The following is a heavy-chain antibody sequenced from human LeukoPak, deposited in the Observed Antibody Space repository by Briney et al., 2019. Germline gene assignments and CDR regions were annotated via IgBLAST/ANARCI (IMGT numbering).Heavy chain of an antibody. CDR3: ARDSSYGYWFDP. CDR1: GYTFTDYY. CDR2: INPNSGGT. Sequence: EASVKVSCKTSGYTFTDYYMHWVRQAPGQGLEWMGWINPNSGGTNYAQKFQGRVTMTRDTSISTAYMELSRLRSDDTAVYYCARDSSYGYWFDPWGQGTLVTVSS. D-gene: IGHD5-18*01. J-gene: IGHJ5*02. V-gene: IGHV1-2*02.